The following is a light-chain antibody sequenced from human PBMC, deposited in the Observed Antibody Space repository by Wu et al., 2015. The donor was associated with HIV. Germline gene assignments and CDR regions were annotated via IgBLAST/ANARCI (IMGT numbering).Light chain of an antibody. CDR1: QSVSTF. CDR3: HQYVGAPLT. J-gene: IGKJ4*01. Sequence: EIVLTQSPATLSLSPGERATLSCRASQSVSTFLAWYQQKPGRGPRLLIYDASIRATGIPDRFSGSGSGTDFTLTINRVEPEDFAVYYCHQYVGAPLTFGGGTNMEIK. CDR2: DAS. V-gene: IGKV3-20*01.